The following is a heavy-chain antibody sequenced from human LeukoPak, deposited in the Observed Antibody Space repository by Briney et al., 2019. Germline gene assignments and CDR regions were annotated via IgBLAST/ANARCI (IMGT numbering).Heavy chain of an antibody. Sequence: GRSLSLSCAASGFTFSSYGMHWVRQAPGKGLEWVAVISYDGSNKYYADSVKGRFTISRDNSKNTLYLQMNSLRAEDTAVYYCAKGVAGAYYFDYWGQGTLVTVSS. CDR2: ISYDGSNK. CDR1: GFTFSSYG. J-gene: IGHJ4*02. V-gene: IGHV3-30*18. D-gene: IGHD6-19*01. CDR3: AKGVAGAYYFDY.